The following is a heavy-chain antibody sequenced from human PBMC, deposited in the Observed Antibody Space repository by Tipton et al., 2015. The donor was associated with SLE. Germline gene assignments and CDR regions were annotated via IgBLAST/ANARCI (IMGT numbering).Heavy chain of an antibody. Sequence: TLSLTCAVYGGSFSGYYWSWIRQPPGKGLEWIGEINHSGSTNYNPSLKSRVTISVDTSKNHFSLKLSSVTAADTAVYYCARGAPPTFYWGQGTLVTVSS. J-gene: IGHJ4*02. CDR3: ARGAPPTFY. CDR2: INHSGST. V-gene: IGHV4-34*01. CDR1: GGSFSGYY.